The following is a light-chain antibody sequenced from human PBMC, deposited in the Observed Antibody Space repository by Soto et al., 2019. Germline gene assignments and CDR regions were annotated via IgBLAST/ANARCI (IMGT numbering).Light chain of an antibody. CDR1: QGISNY. CDR3: QNYNSAPFT. Sequence: DIQMTQSPSSLSASVGDRVIITCRASQGISNYLAWYQQKPGKVPKLLIYAASTLQSGVPSRFSGSGSGTDFTLTISSLQPEDVASYYCQNYNSAPFTFDGGTNVEIK. J-gene: IGKJ4*01. CDR2: AAS. V-gene: IGKV1-27*01.